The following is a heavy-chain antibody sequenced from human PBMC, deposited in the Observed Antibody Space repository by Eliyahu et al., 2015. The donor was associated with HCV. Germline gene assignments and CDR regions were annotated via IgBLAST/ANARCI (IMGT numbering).Heavy chain of an antibody. CDR2: IHYSWST. J-gene: IGHJ5*02. D-gene: IGHD6-19*01. CDR1: GGSITTXX. Sequence: QVQLQESGPGLVKPSETLSLTCTVSGGSITTXXWXWIRQPPGKGLXWIGYIHYSWSTNYNPPLKSXVTISLDTSKNQFSXNLTSVTAADTAVYYCASGGGGIAVAGTGGWFDPWGQGTLVTVSS. CDR3: ASGGGGIAVAGTGGWFDP. V-gene: IGHV4-59*01.